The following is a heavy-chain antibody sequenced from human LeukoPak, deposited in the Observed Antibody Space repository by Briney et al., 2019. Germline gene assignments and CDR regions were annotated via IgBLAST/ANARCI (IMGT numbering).Heavy chain of an antibody. Sequence: PSQTLSLTCTVSGGSISGHYWSWIRQPPGKRLEWIGYIYYTGSTNYNPSLKSRVTTSVDTSKNQFSLKLTSVTAADTAVYYCARGAFYYYYMDVWGEGTTVTVSS. V-gene: IGHV4-59*11. CDR3: ARGAFYYYYMDV. CDR1: GGSISGHY. J-gene: IGHJ6*03. CDR2: IYYTGST.